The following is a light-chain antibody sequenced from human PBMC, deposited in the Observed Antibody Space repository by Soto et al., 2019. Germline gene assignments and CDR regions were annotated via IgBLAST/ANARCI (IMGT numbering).Light chain of an antibody. J-gene: IGKJ1*01. CDR1: QNIVKY. CDR2: RAS. Sequence: DIQMTQSPSSLSGSVGDRGTISCRASQNIVKYLHWYQRKPGTAPRLLISRASTVRSGIPPRFSGSGSGRDFTLTISSLRHEDIGTYFCQQPYSTPWTFGPGTRVEI. CDR3: QQPYSTPWT. V-gene: IGKV1-39*01.